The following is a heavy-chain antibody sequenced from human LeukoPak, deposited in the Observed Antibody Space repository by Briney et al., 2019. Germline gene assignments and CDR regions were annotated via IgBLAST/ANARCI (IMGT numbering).Heavy chain of an antibody. CDR1: GGSTSNGDRY. V-gene: IGHV4-30-4*01. Sequence: PSQTLSLTCTVSGGSTSNGDRYWSWIRQSPGKGLEWIGYIYSTGNTYYNPSLKSRVIISVDTSKNQFSLELNSVTAADTAVYYCARDSYSYGYGGFDYWGQGILVTVSS. CDR2: IYSTGNT. J-gene: IGHJ4*02. CDR3: ARDSYSYGYGGFDY. D-gene: IGHD5-18*01.